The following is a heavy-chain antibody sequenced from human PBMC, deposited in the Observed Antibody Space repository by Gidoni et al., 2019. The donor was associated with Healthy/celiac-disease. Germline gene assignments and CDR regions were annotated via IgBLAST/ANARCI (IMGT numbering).Heavy chain of an antibody. CDR2: IYYSGST. CDR1: GGSISSGGYY. D-gene: IGHD6-13*01. CDR3: ARLPGIAAADTYSYYGMDV. V-gene: IGHV4-31*03. Sequence: QVQLQESGPGLVKPSQTLSLTCTVSGGSISSGGYYWSWIRQHPGKGLEWIGYIYYSGSTDYNPSLKSRVSISVDTSKNQFSLKLSSVTAADTAVYYCARLPGIAAADTYSYYGMDVWGQGTTVTVSS. J-gene: IGHJ6*02.